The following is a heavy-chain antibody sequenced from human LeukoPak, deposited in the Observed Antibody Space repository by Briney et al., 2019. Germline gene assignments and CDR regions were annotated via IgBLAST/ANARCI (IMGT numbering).Heavy chain of an antibody. CDR1: GFTFSSYA. CDR3: ARAPNAYYDFWSGYNNWFDP. V-gene: IGHV3-23*01. Sequence: GGSLRLSCAASGFTFSSYAMSWVRQAPGKGLEWVSAISGSGGSTYYADSVKGRFTISRDNSKNTLYLQMNSLRAEDTAVYYCARAPNAYYDFWSGYNNWFDPWGQGTLVTVSS. CDR2: ISGSGGST. J-gene: IGHJ5*02. D-gene: IGHD3-3*01.